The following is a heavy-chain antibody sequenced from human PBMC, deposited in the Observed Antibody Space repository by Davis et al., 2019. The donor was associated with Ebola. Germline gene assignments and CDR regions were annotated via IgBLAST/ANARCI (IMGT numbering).Heavy chain of an antibody. CDR1: GFTFSSYW. CDR2: INSDGSST. Sequence: GESLKISCAASGFTFSSYWMHWVRQAPGKGLVWVSRINSDGSSTSYADSVKGRFTISRDNAKNTLYLQMNSLRAEDTAVYYCARRGIIWFGELSLDYYYYYGMDVWGQGTTVTVSS. CDR3: ARRGIIWFGELSLDYYYYYGMDV. D-gene: IGHD3-10*01. J-gene: IGHJ6*02. V-gene: IGHV3-74*01.